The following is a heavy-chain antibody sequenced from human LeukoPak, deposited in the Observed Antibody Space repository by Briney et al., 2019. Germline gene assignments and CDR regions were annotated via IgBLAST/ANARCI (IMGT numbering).Heavy chain of an antibody. Sequence: SETLSLTCTVSGGSISSYYWSWIRQPAGQGLEWIGRIYTSGSTNYNPSLKSRVTMSVDTSKNQFSLKLSSVTAADTAVYYCARDGYCSSTSCLSYYYGMDVWGQGTTVTVSS. V-gene: IGHV4-4*07. D-gene: IGHD2-2*01. J-gene: IGHJ6*02. CDR1: GGSISSYY. CDR2: IYTSGST. CDR3: ARDGYCSSTSCLSYYYGMDV.